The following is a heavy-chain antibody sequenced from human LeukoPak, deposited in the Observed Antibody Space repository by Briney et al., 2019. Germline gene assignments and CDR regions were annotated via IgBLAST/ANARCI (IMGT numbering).Heavy chain of an antibody. CDR1: GYTFTNYA. D-gene: IGHD1-1*01. Sequence: GASVKVSCKASGYTFTNYAIGWVRQAPGQGLEWMGWISAYNGNTNYAQKLQGRVTMTTDTSTSTAFMELRSLRSDDTAVYYCARVPGGAYYYYMDVWGKGTTVTVSS. V-gene: IGHV1-18*01. CDR2: ISAYNGNT. CDR3: ARVPGGAYYYYMDV. J-gene: IGHJ6*03.